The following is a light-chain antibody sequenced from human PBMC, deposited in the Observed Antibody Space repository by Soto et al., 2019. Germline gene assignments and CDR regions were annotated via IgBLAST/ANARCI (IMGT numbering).Light chain of an antibody. V-gene: IGLV1-44*01. CDR3: SSYTSSSTLGV. J-gene: IGLJ2*01. CDR2: RSS. CDR1: SSNIGSHS. Sequence: QAVVTQPPSASGTPGQRITISCSGSSSNIGSHSVNWYQQLPGTAPKLLIYRSSQRPSGVPDRFSGSKSGTSASLAISGLQSGDEADYYCSSYTSSSTLGVFGGGTKLTVL.